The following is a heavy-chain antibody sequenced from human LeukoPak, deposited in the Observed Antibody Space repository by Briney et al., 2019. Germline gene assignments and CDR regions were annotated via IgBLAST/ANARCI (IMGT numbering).Heavy chain of an antibody. CDR2: IYYSGST. CDR1: GGSISSSNYY. Sequence: PSETLSLTCTVSGGSISSSNYYWGWIRQPPGKGLEWIGSIYYSGSTYYNPSLKSRVTISVDTSKNQFSLKLSSVTAADTAVYYCARSQGIAAAGTYWGQGTLVTVSS. D-gene: IGHD6-13*01. V-gene: IGHV4-39*01. J-gene: IGHJ4*02. CDR3: ARSQGIAAAGTY.